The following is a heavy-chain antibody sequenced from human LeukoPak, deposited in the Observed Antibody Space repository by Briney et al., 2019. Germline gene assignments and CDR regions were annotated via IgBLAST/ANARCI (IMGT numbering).Heavy chain of an antibody. V-gene: IGHV3-23*01. D-gene: IGHD1-1*01. CDR2: ISGSGYTT. Sequence: PGGSLRLSCAASGFTFTSFAMNWARRAPGKGLEWVSVISGSGYTTHYADSVKGRFTISRDNFKNTLYLQMNSLRGEDTAVYYCAKKRYEDGTSSPGYLDVWGQGTTVTVSS. CDR1: GFTFTSFA. J-gene: IGHJ6*02. CDR3: AKKRYEDGTSSPGYLDV.